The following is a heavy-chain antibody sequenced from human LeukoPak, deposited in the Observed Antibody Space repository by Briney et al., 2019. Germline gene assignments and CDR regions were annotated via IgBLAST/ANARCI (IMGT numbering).Heavy chain of an antibody. CDR2: ISSSSSYT. CDR1: GFTFSDYY. CDR3: ARVGNSGSYFSPFDY. J-gene: IGHJ4*02. Sequence: GGSLRLSCAASGFTFSDYYMSWIRQAPGKGLEWVSYISSSSSYTNYADSVKGRFTISRDNAKNSLYLQMNSLRAEDTAVYYCARVGNSGSYFSPFDYWGRGTLVTVSS. D-gene: IGHD1-26*01. V-gene: IGHV3-11*06.